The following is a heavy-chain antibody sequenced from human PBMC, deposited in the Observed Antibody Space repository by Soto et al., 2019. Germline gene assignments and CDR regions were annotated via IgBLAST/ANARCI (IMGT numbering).Heavy chain of an antibody. V-gene: IGHV4-59*01. Sequence: SETLSLTCTVSGASISSYYWSWIRQPPGKGLEWIGYIYYSGSTNYNPSLKSRVTISVDTSKNQFSLKLSSVTAADTAVYYCATLLKLTTTDAFDIRGQGKMLTISS. CDR1: GASISSYY. D-gene: IGHD4-17*01. CDR3: ATLLKLTTTDAFDI. J-gene: IGHJ3*02. CDR2: IYYSGST.